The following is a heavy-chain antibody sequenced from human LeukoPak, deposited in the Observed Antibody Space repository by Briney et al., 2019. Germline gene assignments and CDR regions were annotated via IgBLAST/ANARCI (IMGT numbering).Heavy chain of an antibody. CDR2: IIPIFGTA. CDR3: ARRYGDYPNWFDP. V-gene: IGHV1-69*05. J-gene: IGHJ5*02. D-gene: IGHD4-17*01. Sequence: SVKVSCKASGGTFSSYAISWVRQAPGQGLEWMGGIIPIFGTANYAQKFQGRVTITRDTSASTAYMELSSLRSEDTAVYYCARRYGDYPNWFDPWGQGTLVTVSS. CDR1: GGTFSSYA.